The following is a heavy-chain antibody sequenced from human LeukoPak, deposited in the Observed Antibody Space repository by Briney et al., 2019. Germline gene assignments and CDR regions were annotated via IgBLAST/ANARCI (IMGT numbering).Heavy chain of an antibody. D-gene: IGHD5-18*01. CDR1: GFTFSSYG. CDR2: IYHSGTTYSGST. J-gene: IGHJ4*02. CDR3: ARAGGYGLIDY. Sequence: KSGGSLRLSCAASGFTFSSYGMSSVRQPPGKGLEWIGSIYHSGTTYSGSTYYNPSLKSRVTISLDTSKNQFSLKVGSMTAADTAVYYCARAGGYGLIDYWGQGTMVTVSS. V-gene: IGHV4-38-2*01.